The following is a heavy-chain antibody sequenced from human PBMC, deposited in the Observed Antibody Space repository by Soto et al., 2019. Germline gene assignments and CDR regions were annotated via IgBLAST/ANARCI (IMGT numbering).Heavy chain of an antibody. J-gene: IGHJ4*02. V-gene: IGHV1-18*01. CDR3: ARDQESITDRILQY. CDR1: GDAFASFG. D-gene: IGHD3-10*01. CDR2: ISAYNGNT. Sequence: ASVKVSCKASGDAFASFGFSWVRQAPGQGLEWLGWISAYNGNTHYAQKVRDRVTLTTDTSTNTAYMELRSLTSDDTAVYYCARDQESITDRILQYWGQGTRVTVSS.